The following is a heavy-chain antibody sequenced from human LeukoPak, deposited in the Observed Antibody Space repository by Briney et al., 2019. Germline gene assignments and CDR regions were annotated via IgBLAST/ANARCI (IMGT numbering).Heavy chain of an antibody. CDR2: ISGSGGST. Sequence: GGSLRLSCAASGFTFSSYAMSWVRQAPGKGLEWVSAISGSGGSTYYADSVKGRFTISRDNSKNTLYLQMNSLRAEDTAVYYCARLYYDSGDYSTNYFDYWGQGTLVTVSS. V-gene: IGHV3-23*01. J-gene: IGHJ4*02. CDR1: GFTFSSYA. CDR3: ARLYYDSGDYSTNYFDY. D-gene: IGHD3-22*01.